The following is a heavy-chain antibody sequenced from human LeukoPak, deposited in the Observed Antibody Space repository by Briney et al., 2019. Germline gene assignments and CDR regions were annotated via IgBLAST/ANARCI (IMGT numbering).Heavy chain of an antibody. CDR2: ISSSGSVT. Sequence: GGSLRLSCAASGFAFSDYYMSWIRQAPGKGLEWVAYISSSGSVTYYADSVKGRFTISRDNARNSLYLQMNNLRVEDTAMYYCAGGTGFIIKDWGQGTLVTVSS. CDR1: GFAFSDYY. CDR3: AGGTGFIIKD. J-gene: IGHJ4*02. D-gene: IGHD3-9*01. V-gene: IGHV3-11*01.